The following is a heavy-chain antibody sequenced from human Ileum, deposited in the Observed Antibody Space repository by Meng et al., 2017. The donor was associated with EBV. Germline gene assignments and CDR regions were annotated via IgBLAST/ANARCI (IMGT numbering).Heavy chain of an antibody. CDR1: GFSLSTSGVG. CDR2: IYWDDDK. CDR3: AHSPPDSTGYFSRCDY. V-gene: IGHV2-5*02. Sequence: QITLKESGPTLVKRTQTLTLTCTLSGFSLSTSGVGVGWIRQPPGKALEWLALIYWDDDKRYSPSLKNRLTITKDTSKNQVVLTMTNMDPVDTATYYCAHSPPDSTGYFSRCDYWGQGTLVTVSS. D-gene: IGHD3-22*01. J-gene: IGHJ4*02.